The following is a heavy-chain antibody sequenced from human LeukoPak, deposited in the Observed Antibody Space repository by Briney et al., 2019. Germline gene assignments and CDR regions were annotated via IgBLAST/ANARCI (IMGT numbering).Heavy chain of an antibody. V-gene: IGHV3-30*04. CDR1: GFTFSSYA. J-gene: IGHJ3*02. D-gene: IGHD6-19*01. Sequence: GGSLRLSCAASGFTFSSYAMHWVRQAPGKGLEWVAVISYDGSNKYYADSVKGRFTISRDNSKNTLYLQMNSLRAEDTAVYYCARDGPGYSSGWYIGAFDIWGQGTMVTVSS. CDR2: ISYDGSNK. CDR3: ARDGPGYSSGWYIGAFDI.